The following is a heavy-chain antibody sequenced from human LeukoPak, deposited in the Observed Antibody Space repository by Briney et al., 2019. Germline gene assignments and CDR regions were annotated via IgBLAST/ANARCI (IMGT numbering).Heavy chain of an antibody. V-gene: IGHV3-53*01. Sequence: GGSLRLSCTVSGFTVSSNSMSWVRQAPGKGLEWVSFIYSGGNTHYSDSVKGRFTISRDNSKNTLYLQMNSLRADDTAVYYCARRAGEYSHPYDYWGRGTLVTVSS. CDR1: GFTVSSNS. CDR3: ARRAGEYSHPYDY. J-gene: IGHJ4*02. CDR2: IYSGGNT. D-gene: IGHD2-15*01.